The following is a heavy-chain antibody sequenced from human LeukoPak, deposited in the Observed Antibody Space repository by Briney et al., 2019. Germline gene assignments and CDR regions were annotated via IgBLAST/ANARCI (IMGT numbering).Heavy chain of an antibody. CDR1: GGSFSGYY. CDR2: INHSGST. Sequence: SETLSLTCAVYGGSFSGYYWSWIRQTPGKGLEWIGEINHSGSTNYNPSLKSRVTISVDTSKNQFSLKLSSVTAADTAVYYCTRGRFKRSMVRGRRFDSCGQGILVTVSS. V-gene: IGHV4-34*01. J-gene: IGHJ4*02. CDR3: TRGRFKRSMVRGRRFDS. D-gene: IGHD3-10*01.